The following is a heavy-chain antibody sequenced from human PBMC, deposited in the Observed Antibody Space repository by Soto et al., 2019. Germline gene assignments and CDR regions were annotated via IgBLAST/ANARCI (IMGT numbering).Heavy chain of an antibody. CDR1: GYTFSNFG. D-gene: IGHD1-26*01. Sequence: QVQLVQSGAEVENPGASVKVSCKASGYTFSNFGINWVRQAPGQGLEWMGWITPYNGNANYAQKYQDRLTVTTDTSTNTAYLELRSLRSVDTAVYFCARARMYSGAYHDYWGQGTLVTVSS. J-gene: IGHJ4*02. V-gene: IGHV1-18*04. CDR2: ITPYNGNA. CDR3: ARARMYSGAYHDY.